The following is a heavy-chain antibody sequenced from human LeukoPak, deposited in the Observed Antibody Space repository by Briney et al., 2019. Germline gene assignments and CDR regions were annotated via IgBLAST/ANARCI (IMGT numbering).Heavy chain of an antibody. D-gene: IGHD6-19*01. CDR1: GFTFSSYG. CDR3: ARGPTGYSSGWLTRGGFDY. Sequence: PGRSLRLSCAASGFTFSSYGMHWVRHAPGKGLEWVAVISYDGSNKYYADSVKGRFTISRDNSKNTLYLQMNSLRAEDTAVYYCARGPTGYSSGWLTRGGFDYWGQGTLVTVSS. V-gene: IGHV3-30*03. CDR2: ISYDGSNK. J-gene: IGHJ4*02.